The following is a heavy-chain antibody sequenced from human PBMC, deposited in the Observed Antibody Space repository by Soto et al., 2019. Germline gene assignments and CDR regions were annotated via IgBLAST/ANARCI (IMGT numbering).Heavy chain of an antibody. CDR1: GYTFTSYD. V-gene: IGHV1-8*01. Sequence: ASVKVSCKASGYTFTSYDINWVRQATGQGLEWMGWMNPNSGNTGYAQKFQGRVTMTRNTSISTAYMELSSLRSEDTAVYYCVRSAYCTNGVCLSAFDIWGQGTMVTVSS. J-gene: IGHJ3*02. CDR2: MNPNSGNT. D-gene: IGHD2-8*01. CDR3: VRSAYCTNGVCLSAFDI.